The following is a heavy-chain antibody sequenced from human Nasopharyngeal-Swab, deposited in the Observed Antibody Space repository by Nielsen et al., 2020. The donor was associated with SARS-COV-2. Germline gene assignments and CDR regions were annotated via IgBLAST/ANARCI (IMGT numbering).Heavy chain of an antibody. CDR1: AFTFSSYA. CDR2: IVGSGDST. V-gene: IGHV3-23*01. Sequence: ESLKISCAASAFTFSSYAMNWVRQAPGKGLEWVSSIVGSGDSTYYTDSVKGRFTISRDNSKNTLHLQMNSLRAEDTAVYYCAKSPGWEVRGVVDYWGQGALVTVSS. J-gene: IGHJ4*02. CDR3: AKSPGWEVRGVVDY. D-gene: IGHD3-10*01.